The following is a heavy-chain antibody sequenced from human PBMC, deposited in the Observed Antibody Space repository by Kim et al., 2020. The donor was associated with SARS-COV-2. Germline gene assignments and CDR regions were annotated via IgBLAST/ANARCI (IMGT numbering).Heavy chain of an antibody. D-gene: IGHD3-10*01. CDR1: GYRFTSYW. CDR2: IYPGDSDT. J-gene: IGHJ4*02. Sequence: GESLKISCKGSGYRFTSYWIGWVRQMPGQGLEWMGIIYPGDSDTRYSPSFQGQVTISVDNSVSTAYLQGSSLKASDTAMYYCAREGGISYNLFDYWGQGTLVSVSS. CDR3: AREGGISYNLFDY. V-gene: IGHV5-51*06.